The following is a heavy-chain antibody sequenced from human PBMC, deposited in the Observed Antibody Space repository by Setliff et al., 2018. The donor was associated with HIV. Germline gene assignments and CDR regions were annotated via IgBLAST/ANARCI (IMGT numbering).Heavy chain of an antibody. J-gene: IGHJ4*02. CDR2: VCYSGST. V-gene: IGHV4-39*07. CDR3: ARESPSSSWFYFDF. D-gene: IGHD6-13*01. Sequence: PSETLSLTCIVSGGSISSSSYYWGWIRQPPGKGLEWIGTVCYSGSTYYNPSLKSRVTISVDTSENQFSLKLGSVTAADTAVYYCARESPSSSWFYFDFWGQGTLVTVSS. CDR1: GGSISSSSYY.